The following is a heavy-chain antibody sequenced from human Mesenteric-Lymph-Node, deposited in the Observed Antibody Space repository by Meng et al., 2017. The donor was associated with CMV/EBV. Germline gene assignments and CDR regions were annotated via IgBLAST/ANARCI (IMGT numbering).Heavy chain of an antibody. D-gene: IGHD5-12*01. CDR2: MNANTGDT. J-gene: IGHJ6*02. CDR3: ARGRATTYVFDYGFDV. V-gene: IGHV1-2*06. CDR1: YAISGYF. Sequence: YAISGYFFHGVRRAPGQGLEWMGRMNANTGDTDFAQKFHGRVALTRDTAISTIYMEMTRLTSDDSAVYYCARGRATTYVFDYGFDVWGQGTTVTVSS.